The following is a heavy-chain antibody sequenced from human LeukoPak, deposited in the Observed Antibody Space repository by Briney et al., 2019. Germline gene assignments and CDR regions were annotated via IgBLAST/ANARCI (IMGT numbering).Heavy chain of an antibody. CDR2: ISSSSSSI. J-gene: IGHJ4*02. V-gene: IGHV3-48*04. Sequence: TGGSLRLSCAASGFTFSSYSMNWVRQAPGKGLEWVSYISSSSSSIYYADSVKGRFTISRDNAKNSLYLQMNSLRAEDTAVFYCARDHLDTAMVFFDYWGQGTLVTVSS. CDR1: GFTFSSYS. D-gene: IGHD5-18*01. CDR3: ARDHLDTAMVFFDY.